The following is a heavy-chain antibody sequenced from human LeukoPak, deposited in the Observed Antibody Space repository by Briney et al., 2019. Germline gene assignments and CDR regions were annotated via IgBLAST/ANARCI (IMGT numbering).Heavy chain of an antibody. D-gene: IGHD2/OR15-2a*01. J-gene: IGHJ6*03. CDR1: GFTFSSYG. Sequence: GGSLRLSCAASGFTFSSYGMHWVRQAPGKGLEWVAFIRYDGSNKYYADSVKDRFTISRDNSKNTLYLQMNSLRAEDTAVYYCAKARPLLSPYCYMDVWGKGTTVTVSS. CDR3: AKARPLLSPYCYMDV. CDR2: IRYDGSNK. V-gene: IGHV3-30*02.